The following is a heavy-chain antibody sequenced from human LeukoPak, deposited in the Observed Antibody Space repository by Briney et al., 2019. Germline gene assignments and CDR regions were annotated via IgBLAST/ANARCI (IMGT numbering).Heavy chain of an antibody. V-gene: IGHV3-33*01. Sequence: PGGSLSLSCAASGITFSSSDVHWVSQAPGKGLEWVAFIWYDGSNKYYADSVKGRFTISRDNSKNTLYLQMNSLRVEDTAVYYCARDGTQTAGSFDPWGQGTLVTVSS. J-gene: IGHJ5*02. CDR2: IWYDGSNK. CDR1: GITFSSSD. CDR3: ARDGTQTAGSFDP. D-gene: IGHD1/OR15-1a*01.